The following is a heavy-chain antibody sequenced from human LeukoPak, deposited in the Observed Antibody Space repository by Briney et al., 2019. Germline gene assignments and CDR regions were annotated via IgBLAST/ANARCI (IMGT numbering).Heavy chain of an antibody. D-gene: IGHD1-26*01. J-gene: IGHJ1*01. CDR1: GGSFSGYY. CDR2: INHSGST. CDR3: ARGRVGATRHKCLFQH. V-gene: IGHV4-34*01. Sequence: NPSETLSLTCAVYGGSFSGYYWSWIRQPPGKGLEWIGEINHSGSTNYNPSLKSRVTISVDTSKNQFSLKLSSVTAADTAVYYCARGRVGATRHKCLFQHWGQGTLVTVSS.